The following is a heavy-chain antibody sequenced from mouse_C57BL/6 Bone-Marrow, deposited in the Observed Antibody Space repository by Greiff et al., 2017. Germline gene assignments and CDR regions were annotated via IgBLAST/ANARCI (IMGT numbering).Heavy chain of an antibody. CDR1: GYAFSSSW. V-gene: IGHV1-82*01. J-gene: IGHJ1*03. CDR3: ARSAYYYGYWYFDV. D-gene: IGHD1-1*01. Sequence: QVQLKESGPELVKPGASVKISCKASGYAFSSSWMNWVKQRPGKGLEWIGRIYPGDGDTNYNGKFKGKATLTADKSSSTAYMQLGSLTSEDSAVYFCARSAYYYGYWYFDVWGTGTTVTVSS. CDR2: IYPGDGDT.